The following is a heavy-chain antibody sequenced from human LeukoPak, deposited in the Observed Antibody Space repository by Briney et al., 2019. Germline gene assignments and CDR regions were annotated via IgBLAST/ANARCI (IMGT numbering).Heavy chain of an antibody. CDR2: INSDGSST. J-gene: IGHJ4*02. CDR3: ARPPRGSYGYDY. V-gene: IGHV3-74*01. Sequence: GGSLRLSCAASGFTFSGYWMHWVRQAPGKGLVWVSRINSDGSSTSYADSVKGRFTISRDTAKNTLHLQMNSLRAEDTAVYYCARPPRGSYGYDYWGQGTLVTVSS. CDR1: GFTFSGYW. D-gene: IGHD5-18*01.